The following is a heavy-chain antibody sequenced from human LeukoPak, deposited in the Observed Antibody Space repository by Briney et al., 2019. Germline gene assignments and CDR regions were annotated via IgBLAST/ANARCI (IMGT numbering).Heavy chain of an antibody. CDR2: IYSGGST. D-gene: IGHD3-22*01. Sequence: GGSLRLSCAASGFTVSSNYMSWGRQAPGKGLEWVSVIYSGGSTYYADSVKGRFTISRDNSKNTLYLQMNSLRAEDTAVYYCARGGPYYYDSSGYYSPFDYWAQGTLVTVSS. CDR1: GFTVSSNY. J-gene: IGHJ4*02. CDR3: ARGGPYYYDSSGYYSPFDY. V-gene: IGHV3-53*01.